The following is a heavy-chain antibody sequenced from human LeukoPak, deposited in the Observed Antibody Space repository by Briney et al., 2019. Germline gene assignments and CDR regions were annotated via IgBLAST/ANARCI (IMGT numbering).Heavy chain of an antibody. V-gene: IGHV3-7*01. J-gene: IGHJ6*02. D-gene: IGHD1-7*01. CDR2: IKQDGSEK. Sequence: GGSLRLSCAASGFTFSSYWMSWVRQAPGKGLEWVGNIKQDGSEKYYVDSVKGRFTISRDNAKNSLYLQMNSLRAEDTAVYYCARDVLVGLTGTTLGKNYYYHYGMDVWGQGTTVTVSS. CDR3: ARDVLVGLTGTTLGKNYYYHYGMDV. CDR1: GFTFSSYW.